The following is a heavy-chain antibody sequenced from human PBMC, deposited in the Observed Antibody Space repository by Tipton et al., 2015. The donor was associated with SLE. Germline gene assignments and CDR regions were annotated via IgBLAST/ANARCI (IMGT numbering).Heavy chain of an antibody. V-gene: IGHV4-59*01. CDR2: VHYSGRT. D-gene: IGHD3-9*01. CDR1: GGSISAYY. CDR3: ARDLMRAPPQCFDF. J-gene: IGHJ3*01. Sequence: TLSPTCSLSGGSISAYYWSWIRQSPGMGLEWIGYVHYSGRTNYNPSLRGRVTVSVDTSKNQFSLKLNSVTAADTGVYYCARDLMRAPPQCFDFWGQGTMVTVSS.